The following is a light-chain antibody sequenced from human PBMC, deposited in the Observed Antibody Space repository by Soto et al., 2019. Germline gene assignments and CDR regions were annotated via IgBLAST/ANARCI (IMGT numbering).Light chain of an antibody. Sequence: QSALTQPPSASGSPGQSVTISCTGTSSDVGAYKYVSWYQQYPGKAPKLMIYEVSKRPSGVPDRFSGYKSGNTASLTVSGRQAEDEADYYCTSYVGSNIWVFGGGTKLTVL. CDR3: TSYVGSNIWV. CDR2: EVS. V-gene: IGLV2-8*01. CDR1: SSDVGAYKY. J-gene: IGLJ3*02.